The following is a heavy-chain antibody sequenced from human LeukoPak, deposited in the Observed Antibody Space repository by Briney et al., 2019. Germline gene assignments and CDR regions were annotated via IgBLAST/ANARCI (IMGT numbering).Heavy chain of an antibody. Sequence: GGSLRLSCAASGFTFSNAWMSWVRQAPGKGLEWVGRIKSKTDGGTTDYAAPVKGRFTISRDDSKNTLYLQMNSLKTEDTAVYYCTTKLGLGYYFDYWGQGTLVTVSS. D-gene: IGHD3-9*01. CDR3: TTKLGLGYYFDY. V-gene: IGHV3-15*01. CDR2: IKSKTDGGTT. CDR1: GFTFSNAW. J-gene: IGHJ4*02.